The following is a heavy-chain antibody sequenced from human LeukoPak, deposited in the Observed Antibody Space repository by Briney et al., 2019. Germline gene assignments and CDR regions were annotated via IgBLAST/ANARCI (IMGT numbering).Heavy chain of an antibody. V-gene: IGHV3-30-3*01. CDR2: ISYDGSNK. J-gene: IGHJ4*02. CDR3: ARGGYSYGLVYFDY. Sequence: PGGSLRLSCAASGFTFSSYAMHWVRQAPGKGLEWVAVISYDGSNKYYADSVKGRFTISRDNSKNTLYLQMNSLRAEDTAVYYCARGGYSYGLVYFDYWGQGTLVTVSS. D-gene: IGHD5-18*01. CDR1: GFTFSSYA.